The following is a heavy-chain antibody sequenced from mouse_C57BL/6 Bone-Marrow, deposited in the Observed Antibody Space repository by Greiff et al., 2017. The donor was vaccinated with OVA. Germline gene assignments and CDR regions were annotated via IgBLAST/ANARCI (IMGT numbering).Heavy chain of an antibody. D-gene: IGHD1-2*01. CDR1: GYTFTSYG. CDR2: IYPRSGNT. V-gene: IGHV1-81*01. CDR3: AKGLRRYYAMDY. J-gene: IGHJ4*01. Sequence: VMLVESGAELARPGASVKLSCKASGYTFTSYGISWVKQRTGQGLEWIGEIYPRSGNTYYNEKFKGKATLTADKSSSTAYMELRSLTSEDSAVYFCAKGLRRYYAMDYWGQGTSVTVSS.